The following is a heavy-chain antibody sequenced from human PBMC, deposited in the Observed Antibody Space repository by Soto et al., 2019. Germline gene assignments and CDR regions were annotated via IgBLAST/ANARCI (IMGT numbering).Heavy chain of an antibody. Sequence: SSETLSLTCTVSGGSTSDRDYYWAWIRRAPGKGLEWIGSVYSSGSAYYNPSLKIRLSISIDTASNHLSLKLNSMTAADTALYYCARQSNRHFDFWGQGTLVTVSS. CDR1: GGSTSDRDYY. CDR2: VYSSGSA. V-gene: IGHV4-39*01. J-gene: IGHJ4*02. CDR3: ARQSNRHFDF.